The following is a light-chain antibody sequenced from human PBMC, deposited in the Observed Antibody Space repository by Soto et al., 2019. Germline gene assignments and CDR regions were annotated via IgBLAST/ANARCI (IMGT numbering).Light chain of an antibody. V-gene: IGLV2-14*01. CDR1: RSDVGDYKY. CDR3: SSYTSSNTPPYV. J-gene: IGLJ1*01. CDR2: EVS. Sequence: QSALTQPASVSGSPGQSITISCTGTRSDVGDYKYVSWYQQHPGKAPKLMIYEVSNRPSGVSNRFSGSKSGNTASLTISGLQAEDEADYSCSSYTSSNTPPYVFGTGTKLTVL.